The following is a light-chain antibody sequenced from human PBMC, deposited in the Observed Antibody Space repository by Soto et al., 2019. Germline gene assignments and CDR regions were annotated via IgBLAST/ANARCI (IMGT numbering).Light chain of an antibody. V-gene: IGLV1-40*01. J-gene: IGLJ1*01. CDR1: SSHIGAGYD. Sequence: QAVVTQPPSVSGAPGQRVTISCTGSSSHIGAGYDVHWYQQLPGTAPKLLIYGNSNRPSGVPDRFSGSKSGTSASLAITGLQAEDEADYYCQSYDSSLRGVFGTGTKLTVL. CDR3: QSYDSSLRGV. CDR2: GNS.